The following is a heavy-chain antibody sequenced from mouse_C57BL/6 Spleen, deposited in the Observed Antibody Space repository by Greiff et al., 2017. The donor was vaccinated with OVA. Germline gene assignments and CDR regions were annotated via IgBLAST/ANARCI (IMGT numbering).Heavy chain of an antibody. V-gene: IGHV1-55*01. D-gene: IGHD1-1*01. CDR1: GYTFTSYW. CDR2: IYPGSGST. J-gene: IGHJ3*01. Sequence: QVHVKQSGAELVKPGASVKMSCKASGYTFTSYWITWVKQRPGQGLEWIGDIYPGSGSTNYNEKFKSKATLTVDTSSSTAYMQLSSLTSEDSAVYYCARGYYYGSGAYWGQGTLVTVSA. CDR3: ARGYYYGSGAY.